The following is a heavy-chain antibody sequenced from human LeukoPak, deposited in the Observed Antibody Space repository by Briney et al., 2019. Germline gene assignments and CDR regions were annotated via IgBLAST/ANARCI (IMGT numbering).Heavy chain of an antibody. D-gene: IGHD4-17*01. CDR2: IIPYFGTA. Sequence: GSSVKVSCKASGGTFSSYAISWVRQAPGQGLEWMGGIIPYFGTANYAQKFQGRATITADESTSTAYMELSSLRSEDTAVYYCARVSYGEDPYYYSYMDVWGKGTTVTISS. J-gene: IGHJ6*03. V-gene: IGHV1-69*01. CDR1: GGTFSSYA. CDR3: ARVSYGEDPYYYSYMDV.